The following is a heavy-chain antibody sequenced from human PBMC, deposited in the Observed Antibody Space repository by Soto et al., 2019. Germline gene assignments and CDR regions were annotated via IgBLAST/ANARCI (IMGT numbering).Heavy chain of an antibody. CDR2: IYYSGST. CDR3: ASDEYSSSRFDY. CDR1: GGSVSSGSYY. D-gene: IGHD6-6*01. Sequence: QVQLQESGPGLVKPSETLSLTCTVSGGSVSSGSYYWSWIRQPPGKGLEWIGYIYYSGSTNYNPSLKSRVTISVDTSKNQFSLKLSSVTAADTAVYYCASDEYSSSRFDYWGQGTLVTVSS. J-gene: IGHJ4*02. V-gene: IGHV4-61*01.